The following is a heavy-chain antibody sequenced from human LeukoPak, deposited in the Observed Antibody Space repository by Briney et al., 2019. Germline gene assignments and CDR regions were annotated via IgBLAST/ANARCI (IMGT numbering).Heavy chain of an antibody. Sequence: PGGSLRLSCAASGFTFSSYAMSWVRQAPGKGLEWVSAISGSGGSTYYADSVKGRFTISRDNSKNTLYLQMNSLRAEDTAVYYCANPVEDSGYHFDYWGQGTLVTVSS. CDR2: ISGSGGST. CDR1: GFTFSSYA. D-gene: IGHD3-22*01. CDR3: ANPVEDSGYHFDY. V-gene: IGHV3-23*01. J-gene: IGHJ4*02.